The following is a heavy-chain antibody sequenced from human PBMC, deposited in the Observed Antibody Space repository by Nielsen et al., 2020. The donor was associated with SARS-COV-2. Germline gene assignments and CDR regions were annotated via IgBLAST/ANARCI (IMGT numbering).Heavy chain of an antibody. CDR3: ATDGQAFEY. CDR1: GFIFNNYW. J-gene: IGHJ4*02. V-gene: IGHV3-7*03. D-gene: IGHD4-17*01. Sequence: GESLKISCATSGFIFNNYWVSWVRQAPGKGLEWVANIDAAGSNKYYVDSVKGRFTISRNNAENSAYLQMNSLRAEDTGLYYCATDGQAFEYWGRGTLVSVSS. CDR2: IDAAGSNK.